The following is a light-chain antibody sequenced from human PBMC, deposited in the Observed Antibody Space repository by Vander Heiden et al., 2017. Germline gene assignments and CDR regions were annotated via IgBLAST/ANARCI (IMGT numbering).Light chain of an antibody. CDR3: QQYYSFPRT. CDR1: QRISSY. CDR2: AAS. V-gene: IGKV1D-8*01. J-gene: IGKJ1*01. Sequence: VIWMTQSPSLLSASTGDRVTIRFRMAQRISSYLAWYRQNPGKAPELLINAASTVQSGVPSRFSGSGSGTDFTLTISCLQAEDFATYYCQQYYSFPRTFGEGTKVEIK.